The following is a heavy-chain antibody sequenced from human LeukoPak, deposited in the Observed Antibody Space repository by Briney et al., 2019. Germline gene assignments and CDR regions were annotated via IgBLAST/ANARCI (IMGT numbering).Heavy chain of an antibody. D-gene: IGHD5-18*01. CDR2: INAGNGNT. J-gene: IGHJ4*02. V-gene: IGHV1-3*01. Sequence: ASVKVSCKAFRYSFISYAMHWVRQAPGQRLEWMGWINAGNGNTKYSQKFQDKVTITRDTSASTAYMELSSLSSEDTAVYYCARSLQLWSDYWGQGTLVTVSS. CDR1: RYSFISYA. CDR3: ARSLQLWSDY.